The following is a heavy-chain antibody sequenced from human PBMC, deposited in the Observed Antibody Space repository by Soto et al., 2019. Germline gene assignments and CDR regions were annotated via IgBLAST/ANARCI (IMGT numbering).Heavy chain of an antibody. CDR2: INPNSGGT. J-gene: IGHJ6*02. CDR3: ARGPENYGMDV. CDR1: GYTFTGYY. Sequence: ASVKVSCKASGYTFTGYYMHWVRQSPGQGLEWMGWINPNSGGTNYAQKFQGRVTMTRDTSTSTVYMELISLRSEDTAVYYCARGPENYGMDVWGQGTTVTVSS. V-gene: IGHV1-2*02.